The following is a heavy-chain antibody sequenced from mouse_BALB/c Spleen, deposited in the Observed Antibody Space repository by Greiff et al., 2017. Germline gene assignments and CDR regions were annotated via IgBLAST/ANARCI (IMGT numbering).Heavy chain of an antibody. CDR1: GYSFTDYA. CDR2: ISTYYGDA. CDR3: ARGEMRQGNCFAC. Sequence: QVQLQQSGPELERSGVSVKISCKASGYSFTDYAMNWVKQSHAKSLEWIGFISTYYGDASYNQKFKGKATMTVDKSSSTAYMELARLTSEDSAVYYCARGEMRQGNCFACWGQVTRITASS. J-gene: IGHJ2*03. D-gene: IGHD4-1*01. V-gene: IGHV1-67*01.